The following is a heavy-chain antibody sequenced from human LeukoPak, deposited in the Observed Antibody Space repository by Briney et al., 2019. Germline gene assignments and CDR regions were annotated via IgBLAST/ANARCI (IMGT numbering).Heavy chain of an antibody. D-gene: IGHD3-22*01. CDR3: ARSFYDSSGYPNFDY. J-gene: IGHJ4*02. CDR2: IRSGSSYI. CDR1: GYTFSIYS. V-gene: IGHV3-21*01. Sequence: GGSLRLSCAASGYTFSIYSMNWVRQAPGEGLEWVSFIRSGSSYIYYADSVKGRFTISRDKAKKSLYLQIYSLRAEDTAVYFCARSFYDSSGYPNFDYWGQGTLVTVSS.